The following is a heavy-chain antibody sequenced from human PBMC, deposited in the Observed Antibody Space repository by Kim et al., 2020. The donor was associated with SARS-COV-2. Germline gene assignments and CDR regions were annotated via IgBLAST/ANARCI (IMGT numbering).Heavy chain of an antibody. Sequence: ASVKVSCKASGYTFTSYGISWVRQAPGQGLEWMGWISAYNGNTNYAQKLQGRVTMTTDTSTSTAYMELRSLRSDDTAVYYCAGGITGTTGSLNYFDYWGQGTLVTVSS. V-gene: IGHV1-18*04. CDR3: AGGITGTTGSLNYFDY. J-gene: IGHJ4*02. D-gene: IGHD1-20*01. CDR1: GYTFTSYG. CDR2: ISAYNGNT.